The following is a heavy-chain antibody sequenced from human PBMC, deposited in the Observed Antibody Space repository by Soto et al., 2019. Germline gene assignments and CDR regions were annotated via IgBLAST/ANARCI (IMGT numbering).Heavy chain of an antibody. CDR2: INPSGGYT. J-gene: IGHJ4*01. CDR3: ARVFQYSVFWSGPFAHFDF. Sequence: ASVKVSCKASGYTFTTYYMHWVRQAPGQGLEWMGVINPSGGYTSYAQKFQGRVTMTRDTSTSTIYMELISLRSEDTAVYYCARVFQYSVFWSGPFAHFDFWGKGTLVPASS. V-gene: IGHV1-46*01. CDR1: GYTFTTYY. D-gene: IGHD3-3*01.